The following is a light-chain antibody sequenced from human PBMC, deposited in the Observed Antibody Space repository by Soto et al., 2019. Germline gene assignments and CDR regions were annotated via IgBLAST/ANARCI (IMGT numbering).Light chain of an antibody. V-gene: IGKV1-5*01. CDR1: QSISTW. Sequence: DIQMTKSPSTLSVSVGDRVPITCRASQSISTWLAWYQQKPGEAPKLLIYDASALPRGVPSRFSGSGSGTKFTLTIASLQPDEFATYYCQQYETFSGTFGPGTKVDIK. CDR3: QQYETFSGT. J-gene: IGKJ1*01. CDR2: DAS.